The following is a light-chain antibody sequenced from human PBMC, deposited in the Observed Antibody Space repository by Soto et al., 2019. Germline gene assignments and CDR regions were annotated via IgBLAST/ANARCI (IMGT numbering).Light chain of an antibody. V-gene: IGKV3-15*01. CDR1: KGFSSN. CDR3: QQYNNWPPWT. CDR2: GAS. J-gene: IGKJ1*01. Sequence: EIVMTHSPATLSVSQGERATLSCRASKGFSSNLAWYQQKPGQAPRLLIYGASTRATGIPARFSGSGSGTEFTLTISSLQSEDFAVYYCQQYNNWPPWTFGQGTKVEIK.